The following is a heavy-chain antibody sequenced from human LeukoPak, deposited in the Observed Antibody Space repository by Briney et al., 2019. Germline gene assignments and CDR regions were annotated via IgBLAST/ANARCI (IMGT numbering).Heavy chain of an antibody. CDR1: GGSISSSSYY. CDR3: AGQEGDYYDSSGYYYSWFDP. D-gene: IGHD3-22*01. CDR2: INHSGST. J-gene: IGHJ5*02. V-gene: IGHV4-39*01. Sequence: SETLSLTCSVSGGSISSSSYYWGWIRQPPGKGLEWIGEINHSGSTNYNPSLKSRVTISVDTSKNQFSLKLSSVTAADTAVYYCAGQEGDYYDSSGYYYSWFDPWGQGTLVTVSS.